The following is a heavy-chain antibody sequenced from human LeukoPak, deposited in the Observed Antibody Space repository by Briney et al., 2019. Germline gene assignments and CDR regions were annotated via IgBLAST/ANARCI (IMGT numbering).Heavy chain of an antibody. V-gene: IGHV3-23*01. D-gene: IGHD3-22*01. J-gene: IGHJ4*02. CDR1: GFTFSSYT. Sequence: PGGSLRLSCAASGFTFSSYTMSWVRQAPGKGLEWVSFISGSGGSIYYADSVKGRFTISRDNSKNTLYLQMNSLRGEDTAAYYFATVPDSSCYYSRPTQQDCFYYGGQGTLVTVTS. CDR3: ATVPDSSCYYSRPTQQDCFYY. CDR2: ISGSGGSI.